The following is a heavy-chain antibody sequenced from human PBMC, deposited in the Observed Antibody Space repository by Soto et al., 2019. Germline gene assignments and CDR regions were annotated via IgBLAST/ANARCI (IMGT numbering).Heavy chain of an antibody. CDR2: IYYSGST. Sequence: SETLSLTCTVSGGSISSYYWSWIRQPPGKGLEWIGYIYYSGSTNYNPSLKSRVTISVDTSKNQFSLKPSSVTAADTAVYYCARIYSSGWYPGEDAFDIWGQGTMVTVSS. D-gene: IGHD6-19*01. V-gene: IGHV4-59*01. J-gene: IGHJ3*02. CDR3: ARIYSSGWYPGEDAFDI. CDR1: GGSISSYY.